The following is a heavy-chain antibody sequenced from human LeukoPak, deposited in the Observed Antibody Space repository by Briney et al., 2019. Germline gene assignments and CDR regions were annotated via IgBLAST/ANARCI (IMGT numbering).Heavy chain of an antibody. D-gene: IGHD4-17*01. V-gene: IGHV6-1*01. CDR2: TYYRSKWYN. CDR1: GDSVSSNSAA. Sequence: SQTLSLTCAISGDSVSSNSAAWNWFRQSPSRGLEWLGRTYYRSKWYNDYAVSVKSRITINPDTSKNQFSLKLSSVTAADTAVYYCARASHDYGDYSHFDYWGQGTLVTVSS. J-gene: IGHJ4*02. CDR3: ARASHDYGDYSHFDY.